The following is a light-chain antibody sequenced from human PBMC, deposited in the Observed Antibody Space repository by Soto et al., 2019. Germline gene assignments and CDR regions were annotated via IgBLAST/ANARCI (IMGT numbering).Light chain of an antibody. Sequence: QSALTQPASVSGSPGQSITISCTGTGSDVGSYSLVSWYQQHPGKAPKLMIYEVSKRPSGVSNRFSGSKSGNTASLTISGLQAEDEADYYCCSYAGSSTYVFGTGTKVTVL. CDR1: GSDVGSYSL. CDR2: EVS. J-gene: IGLJ1*01. V-gene: IGLV2-23*02. CDR3: CSYAGSSTYV.